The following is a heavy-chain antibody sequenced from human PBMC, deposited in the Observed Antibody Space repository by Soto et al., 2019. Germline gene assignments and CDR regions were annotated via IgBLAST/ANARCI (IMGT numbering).Heavy chain of an antibody. V-gene: IGHV3-30*18. D-gene: IGHD6-19*01. J-gene: IGHJ4*02. CDR2: VSHDGRNT. CDR3: AKGGRQWLVTSDFNY. CDR1: GFTFSAYA. Sequence: GGSLRLSCAASGFTFSAYAMHWVRQAPGQGLEWVAVVSHDGRNTHYADSVKGRFTISRDSSKNTVSLEMTSLRAEDTAVYYCAKGGRQWLVTSDFNYWGQGALVTVSS.